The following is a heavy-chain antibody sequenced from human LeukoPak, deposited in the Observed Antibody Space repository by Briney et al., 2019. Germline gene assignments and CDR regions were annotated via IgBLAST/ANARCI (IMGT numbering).Heavy chain of an antibody. V-gene: IGHV3-11*03. CDR2: ISSSSSYT. CDR1: GFTFSDYY. D-gene: IGHD3-22*01. CDR3: ARTPYYYDSSGYYPSDY. Sequence: GGSLRLSCAASGFTFSDYYMSWIRQAPGKGLEWVSYISSSSSYTNYTDSVKGRFTISRDNAKNSLYLQMNSLRAEDTAVYYCARTPYYYDSSGYYPSDYWGQGTLVTVSS. J-gene: IGHJ4*02.